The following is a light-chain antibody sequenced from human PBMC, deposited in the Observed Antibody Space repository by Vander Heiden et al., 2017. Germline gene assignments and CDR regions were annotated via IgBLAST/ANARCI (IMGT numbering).Light chain of an antibody. CDR2: QDS. V-gene: IGLV3-1*01. CDR1: KLGDKY. CDR3: QAWDSSTAVV. J-gene: IGLJ2*01. Sequence: SYELTQPPSVSVSPGQTARIPCPGDKLGDKYACWYQQKPGKSPVLVIYQDSKRPSGIPERFSGSNSGNTATLTISGTQAMDEADYYCQAWDSSTAVVFGGGTKLTVL.